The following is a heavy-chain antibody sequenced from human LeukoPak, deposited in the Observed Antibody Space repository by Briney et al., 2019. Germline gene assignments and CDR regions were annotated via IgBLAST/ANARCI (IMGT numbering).Heavy chain of an antibody. V-gene: IGHV1-69*13. J-gene: IGHJ4*02. Sequence: GASVKVSCKASGGTFSSYAISWVRQAPGQGLEWMGGIIPIFGTANYAQKFQGRVTITADESTSTAYMELSSLRSEDTAVYYCARAASRLLHNCDYWGQGTLVTVSS. CDR3: ARAASRLLHNCDY. CDR2: IIPIFGTA. D-gene: IGHD2-15*01. CDR1: GGTFSSYA.